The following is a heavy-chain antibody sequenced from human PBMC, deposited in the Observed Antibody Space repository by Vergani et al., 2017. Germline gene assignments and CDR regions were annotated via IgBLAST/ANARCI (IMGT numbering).Heavy chain of an antibody. Sequence: EVQLVQSGAEVKKPGESLKISCKGSGYSFTNYWIGWVRQMPGKGLEWMGIIYPDDSDTRYSPPFQGQVTISADKSISTAYLQWSSLKASDTAMYYCARTNYRVNHYYHGMDVWGQGTTVTVSS. CDR2: IYPDDSDT. CDR3: ARTNYRVNHYYHGMDV. J-gene: IGHJ6*02. CDR1: GYSFTNYW. D-gene: IGHD1-7*01. V-gene: IGHV5-51*01.